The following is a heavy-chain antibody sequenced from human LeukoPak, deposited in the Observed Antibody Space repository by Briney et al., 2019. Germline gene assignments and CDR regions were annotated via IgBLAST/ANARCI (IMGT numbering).Heavy chain of an antibody. D-gene: IGHD6-13*01. V-gene: IGHV3-23*01. CDR3: AKDIHVAAAVPAPY. Sequence: GGSLSLSCEVSGITFETYAMNWVRQAPGKGLEWVAGISGTGAHTYYADSVKGRFTVSRDNSRDTLYLLLKSLRAEDTAVYFCAKDIHVAAAVPAPYWGQGTLDTVSS. J-gene: IGHJ4*02. CDR1: GITFETYA. CDR2: ISGTGAHT.